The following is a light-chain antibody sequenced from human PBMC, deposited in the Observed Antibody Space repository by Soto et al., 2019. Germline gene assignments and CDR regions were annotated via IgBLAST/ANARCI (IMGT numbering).Light chain of an antibody. CDR3: QSLGTGIQV. J-gene: IGLJ3*02. CDR2: INSDGSH. V-gene: IGLV4-69*01. Sequence: QAVATQSPSVSASLGASVKLTCTLSSGHSTYAIAWHQQQPEKGPRFLMKINSDGSHSKGDGFFDRFSGSSSGAERHLTISSLQSEDEADYYCQSLGTGIQVFGGGTKVTVL. CDR1: SGHSTYA.